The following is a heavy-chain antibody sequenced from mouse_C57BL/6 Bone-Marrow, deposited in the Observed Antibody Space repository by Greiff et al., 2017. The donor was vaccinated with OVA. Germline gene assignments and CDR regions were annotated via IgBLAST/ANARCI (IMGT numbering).Heavy chain of an antibody. V-gene: IGHV1-15*01. CDR2: IDPETGGT. CDR3: TRGYRNYYAMDY. D-gene: IGHD2-1*01. J-gene: IGHJ4*01. Sequence: QVQLQQSGAELVRPGASVTLSCKASGYTFTDYEMHWVKQTPVHGLEWIGAIDPETGGTAYNQKFKGKAILTADKSSRTAYMELRSLTSEDSAVYYCTRGYRNYYAMDYWGQGTSVTVSS. CDR1: GYTFTDYE.